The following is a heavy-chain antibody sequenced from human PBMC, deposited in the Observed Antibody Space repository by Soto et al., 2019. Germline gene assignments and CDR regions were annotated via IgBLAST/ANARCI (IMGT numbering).Heavy chain of an antibody. J-gene: IGHJ6*02. D-gene: IGHD6-13*01. Sequence: QVQLQESGPGLEKPSQTLSLTCSVSGSSISRSDYYWSWIRQPPGKGLEWIGFIYYSGSTYDNPSLKSRLTISVDTSRNQFSLKLSSVTAADTAVYYCASVGYFPRSMDVWGQGTTVTVSS. CDR2: IYYSGST. V-gene: IGHV4-30-4*01. CDR1: GSSISRSDYY. CDR3: ASVGYFPRSMDV.